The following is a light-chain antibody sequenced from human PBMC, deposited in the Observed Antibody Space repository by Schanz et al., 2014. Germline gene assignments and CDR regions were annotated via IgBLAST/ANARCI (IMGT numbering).Light chain of an antibody. CDR3: SSHSLTSILV. J-gene: IGLJ2*01. V-gene: IGLV2-8*01. CDR1: SSDVGDYNY. CDR2: GVN. Sequence: QSALTQPPSASGSPGQSVTISCTGTSSDVGDYNYVSWYQQHPGKAPKLMIYGVNKRPSGVPDRFSGSKSGNTASLTVSGLQADDEADYYCSSHSLTSILVFGGGTKLTVL.